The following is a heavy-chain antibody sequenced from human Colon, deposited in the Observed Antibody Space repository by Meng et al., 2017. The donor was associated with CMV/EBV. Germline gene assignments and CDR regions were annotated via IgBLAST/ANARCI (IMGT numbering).Heavy chain of an antibody. Sequence: SETLSLTCNVSGGSIRSYFWSWVRQPPGKGLDWIGYVYFSGSTNYNPSLKSRVTISVDTPKNKFSLKLSSVTAADTAVYYCAGTIFGVVIIGEVDPWGQGTLVTVSS. CDR3: AGTIFGVVIIGEVDP. V-gene: IGHV4-59*01. CDR1: GGSIRSYF. J-gene: IGHJ5*02. D-gene: IGHD3-3*01. CDR2: VYFSGST.